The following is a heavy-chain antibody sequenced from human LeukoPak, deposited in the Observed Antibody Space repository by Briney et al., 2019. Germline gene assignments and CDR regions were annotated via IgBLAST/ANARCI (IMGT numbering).Heavy chain of an antibody. V-gene: IGHV3-74*01. CDR1: GFTFSNYW. Sequence: GGSLRLSCAASGFTFSNYWMHWVRQAPGEGLVWVSRINSDGRSTNYADSVKGRFTISRDNAKNTLYLQMNSLRADDTAVYYCVSGYSSGWSLFDYWGQGTLVTVSS. CDR3: VSGYSSGWSLFDY. J-gene: IGHJ4*02. D-gene: IGHD6-19*01. CDR2: INSDGRST.